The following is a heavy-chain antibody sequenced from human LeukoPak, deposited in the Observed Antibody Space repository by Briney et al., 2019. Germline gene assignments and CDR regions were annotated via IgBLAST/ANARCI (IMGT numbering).Heavy chain of an antibody. D-gene: IGHD2-2*01. J-gene: IGHJ4*02. CDR1: GFTVSSNY. Sequence: GGSLRLSCAASGFTVSSNYMSWVRQAPGKGLEWVSVIYSGGSTYYADSVKGRFTISRDNSKNTLYLQMNSLRAEDTAVYYCARDPYCSSTSGQFDYWGQGTLVTVSS. V-gene: IGHV3-53*01. CDR3: ARDPYCSSTSGQFDY. CDR2: IYSGGST.